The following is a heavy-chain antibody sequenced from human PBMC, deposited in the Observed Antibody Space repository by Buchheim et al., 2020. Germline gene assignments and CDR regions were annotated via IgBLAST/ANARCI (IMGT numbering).Heavy chain of an antibody. V-gene: IGHV3-30*18. CDR1: GFTFSSYG. J-gene: IGHJ3*02. Sequence: QVQLVESGGGVVQPGRSLRLSCAASGFTFSSYGMHWVRQAPGKGLEWVAVISYDGSNKYYADSVKGRFTISRDNSKNTLYLQMNSLRAEDTAVYYCAKVPGTYSGAFDIRGQGT. CDR2: ISYDGSNK. D-gene: IGHD1-1*01. CDR3: AKVPGTYSGAFDI.